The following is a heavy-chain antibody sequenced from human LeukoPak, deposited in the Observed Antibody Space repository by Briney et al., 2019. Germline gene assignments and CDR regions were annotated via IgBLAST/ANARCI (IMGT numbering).Heavy chain of an antibody. CDR1: GFTFSNAW. Sequence: GGSLRLSCAASGFTFSNAWMTWVRQAPGKGLEWVSTISGNGGSTYYADSVKGRFTISRDNSKNTLYLQMNSLRADDTAVYYCAKACRGGSCYDYWGQGTLVTVSS. CDR3: AKACRGGSCYDY. CDR2: ISGNGGST. D-gene: IGHD2-15*01. J-gene: IGHJ4*02. V-gene: IGHV3-23*01.